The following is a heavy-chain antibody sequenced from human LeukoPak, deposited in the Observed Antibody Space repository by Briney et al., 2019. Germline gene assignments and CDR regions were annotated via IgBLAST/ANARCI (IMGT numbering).Heavy chain of an antibody. J-gene: IGHJ4*02. V-gene: IGHV4-34*01. CDR2: INHSGIT. CDR1: GGSFSGYY. CDR3: ARGLVATGRSRFDY. Sequence: SETLSLTCAVYGGSFSGYYWTWIRQPPGKGLEWIGEINHSGITNYNPSLKSRVTISVDTSQNQFSLKLSSVTAADTAVYYCARGLVATGRSRFDYWGQGTLVTVSS. D-gene: IGHD5-12*01.